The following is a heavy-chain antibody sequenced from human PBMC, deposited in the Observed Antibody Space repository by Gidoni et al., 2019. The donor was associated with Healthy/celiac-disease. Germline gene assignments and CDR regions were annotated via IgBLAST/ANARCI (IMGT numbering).Heavy chain of an antibody. V-gene: IGHV3-23*01. J-gene: IGHJ4*02. D-gene: IGHD3-22*01. CDR1: GVTLSSDA. CDR2: ISGSGGST. Sequence: EVQLLESGGGLVQPGGYLRRSCAASGVTLSSDARSWVRQAPGKGLEWVSAISGSGGSTYYADSVKGRFTISRDNSKNTLYLQMNSLRAEDTAIYYCAKVPYYYDSSGYPQPFDYWGQGTLVTVSS. CDR3: AKVPYYYDSSGYPQPFDY.